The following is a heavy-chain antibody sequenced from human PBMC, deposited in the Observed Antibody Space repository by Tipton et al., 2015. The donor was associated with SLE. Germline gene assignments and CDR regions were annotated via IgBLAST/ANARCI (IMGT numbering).Heavy chain of an antibody. D-gene: IGHD6-19*01. CDR2: IIPIFGTA. CDR3: ARKEASSSGCYYFDY. Sequence: QLVQSGAEVKKPGSSVKVSCKASGDTFSIYAISWVRQAPGQGLEWMGGIIPIFGTANYAQNFQGRVTITADESTSTAYMELSSLRSEDTAVYYCARKEASSSGCYYFDYWGQGSLVTVSS. J-gene: IGHJ4*02. V-gene: IGHV1-69*01. CDR1: GDTFSIYA.